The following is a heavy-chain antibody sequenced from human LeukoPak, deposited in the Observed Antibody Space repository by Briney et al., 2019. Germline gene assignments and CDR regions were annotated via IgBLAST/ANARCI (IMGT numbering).Heavy chain of an antibody. J-gene: IGHJ4*02. D-gene: IGHD6-6*01. CDR3: TTDRPDY. CDR2: IKTKTDGGTT. Sequence: GGSLTLSCPASGFTFSNSCMSWVRQAPGKGLEWVGRIKTKTDGGTTDYAAPVKGRFTISRDDSKNTLYLQMNSLKAADTAVYYCTTDRPDYWGQGTLVTVSS. V-gene: IGHV3-15*01. CDR1: GFTFSNSC.